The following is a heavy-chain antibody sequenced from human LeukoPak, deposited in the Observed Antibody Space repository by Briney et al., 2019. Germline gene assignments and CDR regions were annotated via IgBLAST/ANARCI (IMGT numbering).Heavy chain of an antibody. CDR2: IYYSGST. Sequence: SETLSLTCTVSGGSISSYYWSWIRQPPGKGLEWIGYIYYSGSTNYNPSLKSRVTISVDTSKNQFSLKLSPVTAADTAVYYCARHRYSSGWSDYWGHGTLVTVSS. V-gene: IGHV4-59*08. CDR3: ARHRYSSGWSDY. J-gene: IGHJ4*01. CDR1: GGSISSYY. D-gene: IGHD6-19*01.